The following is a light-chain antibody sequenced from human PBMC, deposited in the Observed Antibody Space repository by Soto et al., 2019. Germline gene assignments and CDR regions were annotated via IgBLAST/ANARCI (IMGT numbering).Light chain of an antibody. V-gene: IGLV2-14*03. Sequence: QSVLTQPASVSGSPGQSITISCTGSSNVIGGFNYVSWYQQFPGKAPKLIIYDVTNRPSGVSDRFSGSKSGNAAYLTISGLQAEDEADYYCCSYARSVTYVFGAGTKVTVL. J-gene: IGLJ1*01. CDR3: CSYARSVTYV. CDR1: SNVIGGFNY. CDR2: DVT.